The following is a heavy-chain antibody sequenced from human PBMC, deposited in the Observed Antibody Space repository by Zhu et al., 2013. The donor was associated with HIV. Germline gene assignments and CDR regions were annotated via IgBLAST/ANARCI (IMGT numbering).Heavy chain of an antibody. CDR2: IYHSGST. D-gene: IGHD3-9*01. CDR1: GGSISSSNW. Sequence: QVQLQESGPGLVKPSGTLSLTCAVSGGSISSSNWWSWVRQPPGKGLEWIGEIYHSGSTNYNPSLKSRVTISVDKSKNQFSLKLSSVTAADTAVYYCARGLGLLRYFDWFDYFDYWGQGTLVTVSS. J-gene: IGHJ4*02. CDR3: ARGLGLLRYFDWFDYFDY. V-gene: IGHV4-4*02.